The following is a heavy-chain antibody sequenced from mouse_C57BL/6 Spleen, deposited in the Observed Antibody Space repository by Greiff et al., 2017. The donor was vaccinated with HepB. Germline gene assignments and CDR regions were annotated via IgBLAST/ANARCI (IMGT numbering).Heavy chain of an antibody. Sequence: VQLQQSGPELVKPGASVKISCKASGYAFSSSWMNWVKQRPGKGLEWIGRIYPGNGGTNYNGKFKGKATLTADKSSSTAYMQLSSLTSEDSAVYFCARTYYDYDDYYAMDDWGQGTSVTVSS. D-gene: IGHD2-4*01. J-gene: IGHJ4*01. CDR2: IYPGNGGT. V-gene: IGHV1-82*01. CDR1: GYAFSSSW. CDR3: ARTYYDYDDYYAMDD.